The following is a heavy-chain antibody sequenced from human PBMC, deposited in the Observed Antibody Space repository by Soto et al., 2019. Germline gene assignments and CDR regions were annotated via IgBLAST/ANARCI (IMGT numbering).Heavy chain of an antibody. J-gene: IGHJ6*02. CDR2: IYHSGKT. CDR3: ARLGVFVAAVEV. CDR1: GVSVSSGTFY. Sequence: QVQLQESGPGLVKPSQTLSLTCSVSGVSVSSGTFYWSWIRQHPGKGLEWIGYIYHSGKTYYNPSLKCRVTFSVDTSKNQFSLNLTSMTAADTSVYDCARLGVFVAAVEVWGQGTTVIVSS. V-gene: IGHV4-31*03. D-gene: IGHD3-16*01.